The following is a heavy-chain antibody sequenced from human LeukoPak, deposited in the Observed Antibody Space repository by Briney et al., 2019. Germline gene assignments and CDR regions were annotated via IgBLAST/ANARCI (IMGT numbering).Heavy chain of an antibody. CDR1: GGTFSSYT. V-gene: IGHV1-69*02. CDR2: IIPILGIA. D-gene: IGHD5-18*01. Sequence: SVKVSCKASGGTFSSYTISWVRHAPGQGLEWMGRIIPILGIANYAQKFQGRVTITADKSTSTAYMELSSLRSEDTAVYYCARVLEDTAMDNWFDPWGQGTLVTVSS. CDR3: ARVLEDTAMDNWFDP. J-gene: IGHJ5*02.